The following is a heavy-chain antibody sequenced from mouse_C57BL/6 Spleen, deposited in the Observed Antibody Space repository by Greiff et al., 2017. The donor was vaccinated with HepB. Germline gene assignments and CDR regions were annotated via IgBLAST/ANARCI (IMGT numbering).Heavy chain of an antibody. CDR1: GFSLTSYG. D-gene: IGHD1-1*01. CDR3: ARKGYYYGSSFLY. CDR2: IWSGGST. V-gene: IGHV2-2*01. Sequence: QVQLKESGPGLVQPSQSLSITCTVSGFSLTSYGVHWVRQSPGKGLEWLGVIWSGGSTDYNAAFISRLSISKDNSKSQVFFKMNSLQADDTAIYYCARKGYYYGSSFLYWGQGTLVTVSA. J-gene: IGHJ3*01.